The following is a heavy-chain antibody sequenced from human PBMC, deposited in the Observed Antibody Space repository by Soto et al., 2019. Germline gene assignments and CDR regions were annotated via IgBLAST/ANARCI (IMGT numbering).Heavy chain of an antibody. CDR2: ILSDGSTK. CDR3: AKNPTGYYDSSGYLDS. Sequence: GGSLRLSCAASGFTFSSYGMHWVRQAPGKGLEWVAVILSDGSTKYYADSVKGRFTISRDNSKNTLYLQVNSLRAEDTAVYYCAKNPTGYYDSSGYLDSWGQGNLVTVSS. V-gene: IGHV3-30*18. CDR1: GFTFSSYG. D-gene: IGHD3-22*01. J-gene: IGHJ4*01.